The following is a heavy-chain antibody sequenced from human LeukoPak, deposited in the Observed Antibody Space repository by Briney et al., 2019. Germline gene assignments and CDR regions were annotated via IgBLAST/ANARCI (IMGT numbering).Heavy chain of an antibody. CDR2: ISYDGSIK. CDR1: GFTFSSYD. V-gene: IGHV3-30*04. J-gene: IGHJ5*02. Sequence: GGSLRLSCAASGFTFSSYDMNWVRQVPGRGLEWLALISYDGSIKYYADSVKGRFTISRDNSKNTFYLQLNTLRAEDTAVYYCAKDLYEYSSSRDWFDPWGQGTLVTVSS. CDR3: AKDLYEYSSSRDWFDP. D-gene: IGHD6-6*01.